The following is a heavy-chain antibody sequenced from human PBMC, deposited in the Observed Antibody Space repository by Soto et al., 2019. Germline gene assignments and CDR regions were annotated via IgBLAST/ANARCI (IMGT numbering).Heavy chain of an antibody. J-gene: IGHJ4*02. D-gene: IGHD1-26*01. V-gene: IGHV1-8*01. CDR2: MNPNSGNT. Sequence: ASVKVSCKPSGYTFTKNVINWVRQAPGQGFEWMGWMNPNSGNTGYAQKFQGRVTMTRDTSITTAYMELSSLRSEDTAVYYCATGVGEWEYGYWGQGTLVTVSS. CDR1: GYTFTKNV. CDR3: ATGVGEWEYGY.